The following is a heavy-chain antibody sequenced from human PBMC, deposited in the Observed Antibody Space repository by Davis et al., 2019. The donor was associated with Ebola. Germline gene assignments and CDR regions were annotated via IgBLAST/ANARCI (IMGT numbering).Heavy chain of an antibody. V-gene: IGHV3-23*01. D-gene: IGHD3-3*01. Sequence: GGSLRLSCAASGFSVSNSHMSWVRQGPGKGLEWVSAISGSGGSTYYADSVKGRFTISRDNSKKTLYLQMNSLRAEDTAVYYCAKSGLSFGVVKYHYGMDVWGKGTTVTVSS. CDR2: ISGSGGST. CDR1: GFSVSNSH. J-gene: IGHJ6*04. CDR3: AKSGLSFGVVKYHYGMDV.